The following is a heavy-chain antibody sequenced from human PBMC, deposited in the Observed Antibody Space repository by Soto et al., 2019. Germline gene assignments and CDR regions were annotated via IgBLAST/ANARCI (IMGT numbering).Heavy chain of an antibody. CDR3: ARDPPPPDY. J-gene: IGHJ4*02. V-gene: IGHV1-18*01. CDR1: GYTFASYA. Sequence: ASVKVSCKASGYTFASYAISWMRQAPGQGLEWMGWISAYNGNTNYAQKLQGRVTMTTDTSTCTAYMELRSLRSDDTAVYYCARDPPPPDYWGQGTLVNVSS. CDR2: ISAYNGNT.